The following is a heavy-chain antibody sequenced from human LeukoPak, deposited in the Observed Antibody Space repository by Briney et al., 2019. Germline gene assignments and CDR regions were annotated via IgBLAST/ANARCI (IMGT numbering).Heavy chain of an antibody. J-gene: IGHJ5*02. D-gene: IGHD2-15*01. CDR2: IYHSGST. CDR3: AREGYCSGGSCYAGQNWFDP. V-gene: IGHV4-30-2*01. Sequence: SETLSLTCAVSGGSISSGGYSWSWIRQPPGKGLEWIGYIYHSGSTYYNPSLKSRVTISVDRSKNQFSLKLSSVTAADTAVYYWAREGYCSGGSCYAGQNWFDPWGQGTLVTVSS. CDR1: GGSISSGGYS.